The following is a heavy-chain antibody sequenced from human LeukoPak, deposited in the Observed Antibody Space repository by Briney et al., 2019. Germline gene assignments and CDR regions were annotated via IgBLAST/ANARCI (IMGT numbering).Heavy chain of an antibody. CDR3: ARDEIAAAAKGYYYGMDV. CDR2: ISAYNGNT. D-gene: IGHD6-13*01. CDR1: GYTFTSYG. V-gene: IGHV1-18*01. J-gene: IGHJ6*02. Sequence: ASVKVSCKASGYTFTSYGISWVRRAPGQGLEWMGWISAYNGNTNYAQKLQGRVTMTTDTSTSTAYMELRSLRSDDTAVYYCARDEIAAAAKGYYYGMDVWGQGTTVTVSS.